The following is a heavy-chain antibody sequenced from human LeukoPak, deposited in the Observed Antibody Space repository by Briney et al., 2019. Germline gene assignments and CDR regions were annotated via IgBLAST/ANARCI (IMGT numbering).Heavy chain of an antibody. CDR1: GFTVSSNH. Sequence: QAGGSLRLSCAASGFTVSSNHMSWVRQAPGKGLEWVSLIYSGDSTYYADSVKGRFIISRDNSKNTLYLQMNSLRAEDTAVYYCARVYGGNFDYWGQGTLATVSS. V-gene: IGHV3-53*01. J-gene: IGHJ4*02. CDR2: IYSGDST. D-gene: IGHD4-23*01. CDR3: ARVYGGNFDY.